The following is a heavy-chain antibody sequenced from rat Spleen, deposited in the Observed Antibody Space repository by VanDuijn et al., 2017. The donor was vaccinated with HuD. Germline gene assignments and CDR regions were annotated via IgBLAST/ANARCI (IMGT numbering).Heavy chain of an antibody. J-gene: IGHJ3*01. CDR3: TRSYGGYSSNWFPY. V-gene: IGHV2-13*01. Sequence: QVQLRESGPGLVQPSQTLSLTCTVSGFSLISYAVNWVRQPPGKGLEWMGGIWGDGSTSYNSALKSRLSISWDTAKNQVFLKMKSLQTDDTAIYFCTRSYGGYSSNWFPYWGQGTLVTVSS. CDR1: GFSLISYA. D-gene: IGHD1-11*01. CDR2: IWGDGST.